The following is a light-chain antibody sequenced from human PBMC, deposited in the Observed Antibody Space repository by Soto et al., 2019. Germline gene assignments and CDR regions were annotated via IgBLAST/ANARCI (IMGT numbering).Light chain of an antibody. CDR1: SEHSFYA. Sequence: QLVLTQSPSASASLGASVKLTCTLSSEHSFYAIAWHQQQPEKGPRYLMKVNSDGSHNKGDGIPDRFSGSSSGAERYLTISSLQSEDEADYFCQTWGTGIVAFGGGTKVTVL. CDR3: QTWGTGIVA. V-gene: IGLV4-69*01. CDR2: VNSDGSH. J-gene: IGLJ2*01.